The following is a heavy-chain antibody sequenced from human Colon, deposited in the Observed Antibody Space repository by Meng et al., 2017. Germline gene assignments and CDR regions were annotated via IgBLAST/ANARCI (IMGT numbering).Heavy chain of an antibody. V-gene: IGHV2-5*02. Sequence: QITLKESGPTLVKPTQTLTLTCTFSGFSLSTSGVGVAWVRQTPGKALEWLAVIYWDDDKRYSPSLKSRLTITKDTYKNQVVLTMTNMDPMDTATYYCAHRQNFVLGGWDGGCLDNWGQGTLVTVSS. CDR2: IYWDDDK. CDR1: GFSLSTSGVG. D-gene: IGHD6-19*01. CDR3: AHRQNFVLGGWDGGCLDN. J-gene: IGHJ4*02.